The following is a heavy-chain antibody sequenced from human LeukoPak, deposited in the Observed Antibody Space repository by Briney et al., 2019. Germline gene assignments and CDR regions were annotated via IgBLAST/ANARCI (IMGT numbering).Heavy chain of an antibody. CDR3: ARGAGYDYYYYYYMDV. D-gene: IGHD5-12*01. V-gene: IGHV4-34*01. CDR1: GGSFSGYY. Sequence: SETLSLTCAVYGGSFSGYYWSWIRQPPGKGLEWIGEINHSGSTNYNPSLKSRVTISVDTSKNQFSLKLGSVTAADTAVYYCARGAGYDYYYYYYMDVWGKGATVTVSS. J-gene: IGHJ6*03. CDR2: INHSGST.